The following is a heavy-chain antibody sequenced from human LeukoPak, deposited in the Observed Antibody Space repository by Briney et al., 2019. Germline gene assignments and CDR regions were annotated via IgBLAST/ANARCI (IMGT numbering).Heavy chain of an antibody. V-gene: IGHV3-74*01. CDR1: GFTFSNYW. D-gene: IGHD3-9*01. J-gene: IGHJ4*02. Sequence: GGSLRPSCAASGFTFSNYWIHWVRQAPGKGLVWVSRVNGDGSSRTYADSVKGRFTISRDDAKNTVYPQMNSLRAEDTAVYYCARAYYDILTGYYNYDSWGQGTLVTVSS. CDR2: VNGDGSSR. CDR3: ARAYYDILTGYYNYDS.